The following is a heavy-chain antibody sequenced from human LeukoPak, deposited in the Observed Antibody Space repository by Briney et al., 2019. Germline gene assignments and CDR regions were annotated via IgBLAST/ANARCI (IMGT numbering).Heavy chain of an antibody. CDR3: ARVNGFNLDYFDS. Sequence: DPVKVYCKASGYRFTDYDISWVRQAPGQGLEWMGWIRGYNGNANYAQNLQCRVTMTTDTSTNTAYMELRGLRSDDTAVYYCARVNGFNLDYFDSWGQGTLVTVSS. D-gene: IGHD5-24*01. CDR2: IRGYNGNA. V-gene: IGHV1-18*04. CDR1: GYRFTDYD. J-gene: IGHJ4*02.